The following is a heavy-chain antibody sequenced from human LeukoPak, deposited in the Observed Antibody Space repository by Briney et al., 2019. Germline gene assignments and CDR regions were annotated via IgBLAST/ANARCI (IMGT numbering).Heavy chain of an antibody. V-gene: IGHV1-24*01. CDR2: FDPEHGET. Sequence: GASVKVSCKVSGYTLTELSMHWVRQAPGKGLEWMGGFDPEHGETVYAQKFQGRLTMTEDTSTHTAYMELSSLRSDDTAVYYCARGSPPRRNYDSRGYYSYYFDYWGQGTLVTVSS. CDR3: ARGSPPRRNYDSRGYYSYYFDY. J-gene: IGHJ4*02. D-gene: IGHD3-22*01. CDR1: GYTLTELS.